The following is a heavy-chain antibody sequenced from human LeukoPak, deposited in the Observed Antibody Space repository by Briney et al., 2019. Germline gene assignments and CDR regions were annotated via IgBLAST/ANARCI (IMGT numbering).Heavy chain of an antibody. CDR3: AKDLYYYDSSEGGMDV. D-gene: IGHD3-22*01. CDR1: GFTFSSYG. CDR2: ISYDGSNK. J-gene: IGHJ4*02. Sequence: PGRSLRLSCAASGFTFSSYGMHWVRQAPGKGLEWVAVISYDGSNKYYADSVKGRFTISRDNSKNTLYLQMNSLRAEDTAVYYCAKDLYYYDSSEGGMDVWGQGTLVTVSS. V-gene: IGHV3-30*18.